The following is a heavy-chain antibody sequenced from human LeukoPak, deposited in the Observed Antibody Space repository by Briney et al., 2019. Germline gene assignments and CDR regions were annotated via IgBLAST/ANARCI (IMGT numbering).Heavy chain of an antibody. CDR1: GFTWTSSA. Sequence: ASGKVPCKASGFTWTSSAMQWVGQAPGHGLEGVGGVNPHSGGRNFAQSFRGKVTLTRDTSVTTAYMEPNRLESADTAIYYCARTDNRYASRLLLNWGQGTQIIVPS. V-gene: IGHV1-2*02. D-gene: IGHD3-22*01. CDR3: ARTDNRYASRLLLN. CDR2: VNPHSGGR. J-gene: IGHJ4*02.